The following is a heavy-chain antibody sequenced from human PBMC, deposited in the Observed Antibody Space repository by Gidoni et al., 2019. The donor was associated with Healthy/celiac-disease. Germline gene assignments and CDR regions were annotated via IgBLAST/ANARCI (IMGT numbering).Heavy chain of an antibody. D-gene: IGHD3-10*01. CDR3: AKDTHGDMVRGVIRGQFDY. V-gene: IGHV3-23*01. CDR2: ISGSGGST. CDR1: GFTFSSYA. Sequence: EVQLLESGGGLVQPGGSLRLSCAASGFTFSSYAMSWVRQAPGKGLEWVSAISGSGGSTYYADSVKGRFTISRDNSKNTLYLQMNSLRAEDTAVYYCAKDTHGDMVRGVIRGQFDYWGQGTLVTVSS. J-gene: IGHJ4*02.